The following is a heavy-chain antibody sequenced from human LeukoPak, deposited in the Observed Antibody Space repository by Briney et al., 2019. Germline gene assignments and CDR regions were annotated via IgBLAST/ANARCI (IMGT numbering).Heavy chain of an antibody. V-gene: IGHV1-69*04. Sequence: ASVKVSCKASGYTFTSYAISWVRQAPGQGLEWMGRIIPILGIANYAQKFQGRVTITADKSTSTAYMELSSLRSEDTAVYYCAREGATTTHYFDYWGQGTLVTVSS. CDR3: AREGATTTHYFDY. CDR1: GYTFTSYA. J-gene: IGHJ4*02. D-gene: IGHD1-26*01. CDR2: IIPILGIA.